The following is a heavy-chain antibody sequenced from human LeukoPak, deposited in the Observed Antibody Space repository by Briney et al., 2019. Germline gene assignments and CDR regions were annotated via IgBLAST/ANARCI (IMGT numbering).Heavy chain of an antibody. CDR3: ARGVGYCSSSSCPGPYFDH. CDR2: ISSSGGTI. Sequence: GGSLRLSCEVSGFTLSSYEMNWVRQAPGKGLEWVSYISSSGGTIYNADSVKGRFTISRDNAKNSLYLQMNSLRAEDTAVYYCARGVGYCSSSSCPGPYFDHWGQGTLVTVSS. CDR1: GFTLSSYE. V-gene: IGHV3-48*03. D-gene: IGHD2-2*01. J-gene: IGHJ4*02.